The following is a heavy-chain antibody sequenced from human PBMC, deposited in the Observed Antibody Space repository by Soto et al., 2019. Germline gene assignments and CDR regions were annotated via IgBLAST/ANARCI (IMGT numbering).Heavy chain of an antibody. CDR3: AREIYDSSGYYAPFDY. CDR1: GFTFSSYS. D-gene: IGHD3-22*01. V-gene: IGHV3-48*01. Sequence: PGGSLRLSCAASGFTFSSYSMNWVRQAPGKGLEWVSYISSSSSTIYYADSVKGRFTISRDNAKNSLYLQMNSLRAEDTAAYYCAREIYDSSGYYAPFDYWGQGTLVTVSS. J-gene: IGHJ4*02. CDR2: ISSSSSTI.